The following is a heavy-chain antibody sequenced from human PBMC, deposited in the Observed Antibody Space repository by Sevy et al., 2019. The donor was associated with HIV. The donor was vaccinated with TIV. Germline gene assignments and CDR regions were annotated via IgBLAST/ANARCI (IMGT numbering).Heavy chain of an antibody. J-gene: IGHJ4*02. CDR1: GYTFTRYS. Sequence: ASVKVSCKASGYTFTRYSMNWVRQAPGQGLEWMGWINTNNGNPTYAQGFTGRFVFSLDTSVSTAYLQISSLKADDTAVYYCARAEVDTAIEGFDYWGQGTLVTVSS. V-gene: IGHV7-4-1*02. D-gene: IGHD5-18*01. CDR2: INTNNGNP. CDR3: ARAEVDTAIEGFDY.